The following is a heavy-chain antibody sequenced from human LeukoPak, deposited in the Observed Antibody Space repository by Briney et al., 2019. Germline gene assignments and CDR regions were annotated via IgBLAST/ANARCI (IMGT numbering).Heavy chain of an antibody. J-gene: IGHJ4*02. CDR2: IIPIFGTA. V-gene: IGHV1-69*13. CDR3: ARGPPNWGYDY. D-gene: IGHD7-27*01. Sequence: GASVKVSCKASGGTFSSYAISWVRQAPGQGLEWMGGIIPIFGTANYAQKFQGRVTITADESTSTAYMELSSLRSDDTAVYYCARGPPNWGYDYWGSGTLVTVSS. CDR1: GGTFSSYA.